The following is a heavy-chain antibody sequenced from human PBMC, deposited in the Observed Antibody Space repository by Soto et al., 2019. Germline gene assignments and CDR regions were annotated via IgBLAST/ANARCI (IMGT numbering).Heavy chain of an antibody. D-gene: IGHD5-12*01. CDR1: GGSVSSGSYY. V-gene: IGHV4-61*01. CDR2: IYYSGST. Sequence: QVQLQESGPGLVKPSETLSLTCTVSGGSVSSGSYYWSWIRQPPGKGLEWIGYIYYSGSTNYNPSLKSRVTISVDTSKNQFSLKLSSVTAADTAVYYCARDRGMATILPLYAFDIWGQGTMVTVSS. CDR3: ARDRGMATILPLYAFDI. J-gene: IGHJ3*02.